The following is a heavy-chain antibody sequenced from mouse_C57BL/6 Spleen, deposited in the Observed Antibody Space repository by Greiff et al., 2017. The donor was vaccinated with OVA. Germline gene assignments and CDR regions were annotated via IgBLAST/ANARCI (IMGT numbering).Heavy chain of an antibody. D-gene: IGHD2-4*01. V-gene: IGHV10-1*01. CDR2: IRSKSNNYAT. CDR1: GFSFNTYA. Sequence: VKLVESGGGLVQPKGSLKLSCAASGFSFNTYAMNWVRQAPGKGLEWVARIRSKSNNYATYYADSVKDRFTISRDDSESMLYLQMNNLKTEDTAMYYCVRDDYESFAYWGQGTLVTVSA. CDR3: VRDDYESFAY. J-gene: IGHJ3*01.